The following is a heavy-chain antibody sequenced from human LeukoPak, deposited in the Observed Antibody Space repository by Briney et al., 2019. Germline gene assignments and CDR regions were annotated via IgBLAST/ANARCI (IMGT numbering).Heavy chain of an antibody. Sequence: PGGSLRLSCAASGFTFDDYGMSWVRQAPGKGLEWVSGINRNGGSTGYADSVKGRFTISRDNAKNSLYLQMNSLRAEDTAVYYCARISSYIVVVPAARPYYMDVWGKGTTVTVSS. CDR3: ARISSYIVVVPAARPYYMDV. CDR2: INRNGGST. J-gene: IGHJ6*03. D-gene: IGHD2-2*01. V-gene: IGHV3-20*04. CDR1: GFTFDDYG.